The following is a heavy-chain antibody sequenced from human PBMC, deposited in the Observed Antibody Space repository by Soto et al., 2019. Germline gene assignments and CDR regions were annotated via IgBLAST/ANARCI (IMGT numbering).Heavy chain of an antibody. Sequence: EVQLVESGGGLVQPGGSLRLSCAASGFSFSSKWMHWVRHATGKGLVWVSRINTDGSSTSHADFVKGRFTISRDNAKNTLYLHMHSLRTEDTGVYYCAREDFGVFSVAYFDYWGQGTLVTVSS. J-gene: IGHJ4*02. CDR1: GFSFSSKW. CDR3: AREDFGVFSVAYFDY. D-gene: IGHD3-3*01. CDR2: INTDGSST. V-gene: IGHV3-74*01.